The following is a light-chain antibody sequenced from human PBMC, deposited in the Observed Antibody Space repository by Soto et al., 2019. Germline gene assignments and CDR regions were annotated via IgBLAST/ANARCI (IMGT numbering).Light chain of an antibody. CDR1: QSITSNY. CDR3: QQYGRALT. CDR2: RAS. V-gene: IGKV3-20*01. J-gene: IGKJ1*01. Sequence: EIVLTQSPGTLSLSPGDRATLSCSVSQSITSNYLAWYQQTPGQAPSLLIFRASSRDSCIPDRFSGSGSGTDLTITITLLEPEDISVYYCQQYGRALTFGQETQVEIK.